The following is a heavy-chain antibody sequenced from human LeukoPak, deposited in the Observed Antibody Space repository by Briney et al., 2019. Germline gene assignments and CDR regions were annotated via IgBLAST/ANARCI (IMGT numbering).Heavy chain of an antibody. Sequence: SETLSLTCTVSGASISGYYWSWIRRPPGQGLEWIGYIYYSGSTNYNPSLKSRVTISVDTSKNQFSLKLSSVTAADTAVYYCARTLRELRGLGAFDIWGQGTMVTVSS. V-gene: IGHV4-59*01. CDR3: ARTLRELRGLGAFDI. CDR2: IYYSGST. J-gene: IGHJ3*02. D-gene: IGHD1-26*01. CDR1: GASISGYY.